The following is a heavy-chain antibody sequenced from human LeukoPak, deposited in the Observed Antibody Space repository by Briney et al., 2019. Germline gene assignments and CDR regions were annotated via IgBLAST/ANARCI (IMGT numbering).Heavy chain of an antibody. CDR2: LYSGGST. Sequence: ETLSLTCALYGGSFSNYYWFWIRQPPGKGLEWVSTLYSGGSTYYAESVKGRFTISRDNSKNTLYLQMNSLRAEDTAVYYCARGLGTSYYDSSGFYSDAFDIWGQGTMVTVSS. D-gene: IGHD3-22*01. CDR1: GGSFSNYY. J-gene: IGHJ3*02. V-gene: IGHV3-66*01. CDR3: ARGLGTSYYDSSGFYSDAFDI.